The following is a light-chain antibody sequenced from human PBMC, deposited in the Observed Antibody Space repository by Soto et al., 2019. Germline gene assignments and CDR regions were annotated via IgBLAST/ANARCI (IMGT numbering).Light chain of an antibody. V-gene: IGLV2-11*01. CDR1: SSDVGGYNY. J-gene: IGLJ3*02. CDR2: DVS. CDR3: CSYAGSYASWV. Sequence: QSALTQSRSVSGSPGQSVTISCTGTSSDVGGYNYVSWYQQHPGKAPKLMIYDVSKRPSGVPDRFSGSKSGNTASLTISGLQAEDEADYYCCSYAGSYASWVFGGGTKLTVL.